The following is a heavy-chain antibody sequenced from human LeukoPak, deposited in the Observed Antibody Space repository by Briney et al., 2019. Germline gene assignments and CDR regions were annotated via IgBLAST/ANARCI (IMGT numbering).Heavy chain of an antibody. CDR3: ISESTSRNWYN. J-gene: IGHJ4*02. CDR2: IKGDGGEI. V-gene: IGHV3-74*03. D-gene: IGHD6-13*01. CDR1: GFTFSRYW. Sequence: PGGSLRLSCAASGFTFSRYWMRWVRQAPGKGLVWVSGIKGDGGEITYADSVKGRVTISRDNAKNTVYLQLNSLRAEDTAVYYCISESTSRNWYNWGQGTLVTVSS.